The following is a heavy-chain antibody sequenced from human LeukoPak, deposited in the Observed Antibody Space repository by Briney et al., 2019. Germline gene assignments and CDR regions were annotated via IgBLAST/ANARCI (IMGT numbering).Heavy chain of an antibody. CDR3: ARAARQGFTMIVVPFFYFDL. CDR2: INHSGST. Sequence: TSQTLSLTCTVSGGSISSGASDWGWIRQHPKRGLEWVGYINHSGSTYYNPSLGSHVTMSVDTCKNRFSLKLGSVTGADSAVYYCARAARQGFTMIVVPFFYFDLWGRGTLVAVSS. V-gene: IGHV4-31*01. D-gene: IGHD3-22*01. J-gene: IGHJ2*01. CDR1: GGSISSGASD.